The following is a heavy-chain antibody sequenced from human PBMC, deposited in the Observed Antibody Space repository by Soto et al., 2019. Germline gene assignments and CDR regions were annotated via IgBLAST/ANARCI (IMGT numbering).Heavy chain of an antibody. Sequence: QEQLVQSGAEVKKPGSSVKVSCKASGGIFSSYAISWVRQAPGQGLEWMGGIIPIFGTANYAQKFKGRVTITADDTTNTAYMDLSSLKSENTANYYCERCGSGYVWFNEFWGQGTLVTVSS. J-gene: IGHJ4*02. CDR3: ERCGSGYVWFNEF. V-gene: IGHV1-69*01. D-gene: IGHD3-22*01. CDR2: IIPIFGTA. CDR1: GGIFSSYA.